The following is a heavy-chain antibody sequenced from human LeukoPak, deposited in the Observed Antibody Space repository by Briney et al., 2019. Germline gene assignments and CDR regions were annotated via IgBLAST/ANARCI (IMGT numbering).Heavy chain of an antibody. J-gene: IGHJ4*02. CDR3: AKEAISGLYYFDY. V-gene: IGHV3-23*01. CDR1: GFTFSSYA. D-gene: IGHD2-15*01. CDR2: ISGSGGST. Sequence: QPGGSLRLSCAATGFTFSSYAVSWVRQAPGKGLEWVSVISGSGGSTYYADSVKGRFTISRDNSKNTLYLQMNSLRAEDTAVYYCAKEAISGLYYFDYWGQGTLVTVSS.